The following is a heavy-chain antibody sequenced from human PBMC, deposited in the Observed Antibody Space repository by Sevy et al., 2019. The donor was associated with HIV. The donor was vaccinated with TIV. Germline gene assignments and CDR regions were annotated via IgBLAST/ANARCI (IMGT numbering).Heavy chain of an antibody. CDR1: NYSISSGYY. J-gene: IGHJ6*03. Sequence: SETLSLTCAVSNYSISSGYYWGWIRQFPGKGLEWIASVHHSGSTYYNPSLKSRVSISVDRSENQFSLILNSVTAADTAVYYCARRDLGIDVWGKGTTVTVSS. CDR2: VHHSGST. V-gene: IGHV4-38-2*01. D-gene: IGHD3-16*01. CDR3: ARRDLGIDV.